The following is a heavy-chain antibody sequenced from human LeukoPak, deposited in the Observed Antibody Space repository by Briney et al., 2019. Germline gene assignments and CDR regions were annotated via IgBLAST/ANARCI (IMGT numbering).Heavy chain of an antibody. CDR2: VYPGDSDI. D-gene: IGHD6-13*01. CDR3: ARRRQQLAYMDV. Sequence: GESLKISCQASGYSFTTYWIAWVRQLPGKGLEWMGRVYPGDSDITYSPSFQGQVTISADKSISTAYLQWSSLKASDTAMYYCARRRQQLAYMDVWGKGTTVTVSS. J-gene: IGHJ6*03. V-gene: IGHV5-51*01. CDR1: GYSFTTYW.